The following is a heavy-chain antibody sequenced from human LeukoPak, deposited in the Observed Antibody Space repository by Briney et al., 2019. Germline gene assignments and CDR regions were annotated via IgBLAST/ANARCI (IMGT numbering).Heavy chain of an antibody. J-gene: IGHJ6*04. CDR3: VKAGQGYMDA. V-gene: IGHV3-74*01. CDR2: MNGDGRDT. CDR1: GFTFSTSW. D-gene: IGHD1-14*01. Sequence: GGSLRLSCAASGFTFSTSWMHWVRQAPGKGLVWVSIMNGDGRDTRYADSVKGRFTISRDNAKHTLHLQMNSLRADDTAMYNCVKAGQGYMDAWGKGTTVIVSS.